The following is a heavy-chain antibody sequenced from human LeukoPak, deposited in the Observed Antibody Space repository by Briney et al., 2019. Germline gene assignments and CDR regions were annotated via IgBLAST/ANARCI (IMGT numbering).Heavy chain of an antibody. Sequence: GSLRLSCAASGFTSSSYWMSWVRQAPGKGLEWVANIKQDGSEKYYVDSVKGRFTISRDNAKNSLYLQMNSLRAEDTAVYYCARTFGAAADFDYWGQGTLVTVSS. CDR2: IKQDGSEK. CDR1: GFTSSSYW. D-gene: IGHD6-13*01. CDR3: ARTFGAAADFDY. V-gene: IGHV3-7*01. J-gene: IGHJ4*02.